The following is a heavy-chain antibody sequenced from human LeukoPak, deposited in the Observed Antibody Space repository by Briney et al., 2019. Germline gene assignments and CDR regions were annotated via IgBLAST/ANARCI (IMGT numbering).Heavy chain of an antibody. CDR1: GYTFTSYD. V-gene: IGHV1-2*02. D-gene: IGHD3-10*01. Sequence: ASVKVSCKASGYTFTSYDINWVRQAPGQGLEWLGWINPNSGATKYAQQFQGRVAMTSDTSISTAHMELSSLTSDDTAVYHCARDVGGSGNRFDPWGQGTLVTVSS. CDR3: ARDVGGSGNRFDP. CDR2: INPNSGAT. J-gene: IGHJ5*02.